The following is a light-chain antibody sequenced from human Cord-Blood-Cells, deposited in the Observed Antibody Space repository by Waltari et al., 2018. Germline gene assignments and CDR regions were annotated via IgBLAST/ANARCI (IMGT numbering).Light chain of an antibody. V-gene: IGKV2-30*01. J-gene: IGKJ2*01. CDR3: MQGTHWPPYT. CDR2: KVS. CDR1: QSLVYSDGNTY. Sequence: DVVMTQSPLSLPVTFGQPASISCSSRQSLVYSDGNTYLNWFQQRPGQSPRRLIYKVSNRDSGVPDRFSGSGSGTDFTLKISRVEAEDVGVYYCMQGTHWPPYTFGQGTKLEIK.